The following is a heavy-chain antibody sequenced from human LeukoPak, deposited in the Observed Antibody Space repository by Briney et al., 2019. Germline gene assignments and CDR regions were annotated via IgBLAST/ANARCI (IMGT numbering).Heavy chain of an antibody. CDR3: ARFESRNCYFDL. CDR2: INPNSGGT. CDR1: GYTFSGYY. J-gene: IGHJ2*01. V-gene: IGHV1-2*02. Sequence: ASVKVSCKASGYTFSGYYLHWVRQAPGQGLEWMGWINPNSGGTNYAQKFQGRVTMTRDTAVSTAYRELSRLRADDTAVYDCARFESRNCYFDLWGRGTLVTVSS. D-gene: IGHD1-14*01.